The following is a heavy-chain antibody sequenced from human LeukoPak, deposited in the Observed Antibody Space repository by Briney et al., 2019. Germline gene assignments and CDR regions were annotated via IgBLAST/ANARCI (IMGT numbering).Heavy chain of an antibody. CDR2: INWNSGTV. V-gene: IGHV3-9*01. Sequence: PGGSLRLSCEASGFTFDDYGMHWVRQAPGKGLEWVAGINWNSGTVGYGDSVKGRFTISRDNAKSALFLQGNGLRVEDTALYYCAKELGLGEVFLPFDFWGQGTLVTVSS. D-gene: IGHD3-16*01. CDR3: AKELGLGEVFLPFDF. J-gene: IGHJ4*02. CDR1: GFTFDDYG.